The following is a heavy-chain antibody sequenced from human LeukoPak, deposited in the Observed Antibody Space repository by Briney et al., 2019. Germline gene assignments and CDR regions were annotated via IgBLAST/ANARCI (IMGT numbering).Heavy chain of an antibody. V-gene: IGHV7-4-1*02. D-gene: IGHD6-13*01. CDR2: INTNTGNP. Sequence: ASVKVSCKASGYTFTSYDIAWVRQATGQGLEWMGWINTNTGNPTYAQGFTGRFVFSLDTSVSTAYLQISSLKAEDTAVYYCASYSSSWSLDYWGQGTLVTVSS. CDR3: ASYSSSWSLDY. J-gene: IGHJ4*02. CDR1: GYTFTSYD.